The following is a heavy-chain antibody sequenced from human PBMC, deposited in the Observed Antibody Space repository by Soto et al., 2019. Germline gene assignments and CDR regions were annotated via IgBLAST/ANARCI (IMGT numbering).Heavy chain of an antibody. Sequence: SETLSLTCTVSGGSISSGGYYWSWIRQHPGKGLEWIGYIYYSGSTYYNPSLKSRVTISVDTSKNQFSLKLSSVTAADTAVYYCARDYYDSSGYYYTHDAFDIWGQGTMVTVSS. CDR1: GGSISSGGYY. CDR2: IYYSGST. D-gene: IGHD3-22*01. J-gene: IGHJ3*02. V-gene: IGHV4-31*03. CDR3: ARDYYDSSGYYYTHDAFDI.